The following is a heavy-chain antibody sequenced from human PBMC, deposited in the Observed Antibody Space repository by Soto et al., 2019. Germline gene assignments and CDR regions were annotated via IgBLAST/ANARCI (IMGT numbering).Heavy chain of an antibody. J-gene: IGHJ4*02. CDR3: ARDPTQTYGDDPFDY. CDR2: ISYDGSNQ. V-gene: IGHV3-30-3*01. D-gene: IGHD4-17*01. CDR1: GFTFSSYA. Sequence: QVQLVESGGGVVQPGRSLRLSCAAYGFTFSSYAMHWVRQTPGKGLEWVAIISYDGSNQYYADSVKGRFTISRDNSKNTLYLQMNSLRIEDMAVYYCARDPTQTYGDDPFDYWGQGTLVTVSS.